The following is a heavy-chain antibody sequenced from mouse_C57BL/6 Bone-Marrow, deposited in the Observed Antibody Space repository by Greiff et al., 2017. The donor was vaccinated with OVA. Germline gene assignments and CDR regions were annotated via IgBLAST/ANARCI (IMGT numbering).Heavy chain of an antibody. Sequence: DVHLVESGPGLVKPSQSLSLTCSVTGYSITSGYYWNWIRQFPGNKLEWMGYISYDGSNNYNPSLKNRISITRDTSKNQFFLKLNSVTTEDTATYYCARDLTTVVAHWYFDVWGTGTTVTVSS. D-gene: IGHD1-1*01. CDR3: ARDLTTVVAHWYFDV. CDR1: GYSITSGYY. CDR2: ISYDGSN. V-gene: IGHV3-6*01. J-gene: IGHJ1*03.